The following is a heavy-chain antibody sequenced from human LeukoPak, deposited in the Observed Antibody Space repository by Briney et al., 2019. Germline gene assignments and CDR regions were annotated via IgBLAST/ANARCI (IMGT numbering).Heavy chain of an antibody. V-gene: IGHV1-2*02. CDR1: GYTFTGYY. CDR2: VNPNSGGT. Sequence: ASVKVSCKVSGYTFTGYYMHWVRQAPGQGLEWMGWVNPNSGGTNYAQKFQGRVTMTRDTSISTVYMELSRLTSDDTALFYCARDGGLIDGFNIWGQGTMVTVSS. D-gene: IGHD3-16*01. CDR3: ARDGGLIDGFNI. J-gene: IGHJ3*02.